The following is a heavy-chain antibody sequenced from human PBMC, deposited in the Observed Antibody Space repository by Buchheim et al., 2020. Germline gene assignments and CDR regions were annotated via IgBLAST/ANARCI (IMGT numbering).Heavy chain of an antibody. CDR3: AKNVLRVLEYVTPLNYYYGMDV. Sequence: QVQLVQSGAEVKKPGSSVKVSCKASGGTFSSYAISWVRQAPGQGLEWMGGIIPIYGPANYAQKFQGRVTITADKSTSTAYMELSILRSDDTAVYYCAKNVLRVLEYVTPLNYYYGMDVLCQGTT. V-gene: IGHV1-69*06. D-gene: IGHD3-3*01. CDR2: IIPIYGPA. J-gene: IGHJ6*02. CDR1: GGTFSSYA.